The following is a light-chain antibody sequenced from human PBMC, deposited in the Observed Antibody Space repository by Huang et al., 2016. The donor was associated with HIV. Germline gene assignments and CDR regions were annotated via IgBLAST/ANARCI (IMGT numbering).Light chain of an antibody. CDR1: QGIGTF. Sequence: IQLTQSPSSLSASVGDRVTIACRASQGIGTFLAWYQQKPGKAPKLLIEAASTLQRGVPSRFSGGGSGTNFTLTISSLQPEDFATYYCQQLNSYPLTFGGGTEVGIK. V-gene: IGKV1-9*01. CDR2: AAS. CDR3: QQLNSYPLT. J-gene: IGKJ4*01.